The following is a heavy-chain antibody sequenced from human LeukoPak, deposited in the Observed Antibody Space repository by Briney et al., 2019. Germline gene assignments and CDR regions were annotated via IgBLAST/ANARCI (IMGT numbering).Heavy chain of an antibody. J-gene: IGHJ4*02. Sequence: GGSLRLSCAPSGFTFSRHGMHWVRQAPGKGLEWVAIISNDGSRKYYAHSVEGRFTISRDNSKNTLYLQMDSLRAEDTAVYYCAKDRAWNYFDYWGQGTLVTVSS. CDR1: GFTFSRHG. D-gene: IGHD3-3*01. CDR2: ISNDGSRK. V-gene: IGHV3-30*18. CDR3: AKDRAWNYFDY.